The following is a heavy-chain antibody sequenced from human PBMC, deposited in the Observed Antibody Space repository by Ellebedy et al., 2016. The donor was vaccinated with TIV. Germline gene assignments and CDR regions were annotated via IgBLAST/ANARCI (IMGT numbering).Heavy chain of an antibody. D-gene: IGHD3-16*01. CDR2: ISSSSSYI. Sequence: GESLKISXAASGFTFSSYSMNWVRQAPGKGLEWVSSISSSSSYIYYADSVKGRFTISRDNAKNSLYLQMNSLRAEDTAVYYCARAGGADAFDIWGQGTMVTVSS. J-gene: IGHJ3*02. CDR3: ARAGGADAFDI. V-gene: IGHV3-21*01. CDR1: GFTFSSYS.